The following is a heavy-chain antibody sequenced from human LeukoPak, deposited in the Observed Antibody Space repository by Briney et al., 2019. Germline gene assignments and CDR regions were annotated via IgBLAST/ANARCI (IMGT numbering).Heavy chain of an antibody. D-gene: IGHD1-26*01. V-gene: IGHV3-33*01. CDR1: GFTFSSYG. Sequence: GGSLRPSCAASGFTFSSYGMHWVRQAPGKGLEWVAVIWYDGSNKYYADSVKGRFTISRDNSKNTLYLQMNSLKAEDTAVYHCAREGKSSIVNYGMDVWGQGTTVTVSS. CDR3: AREGKSSIVNYGMDV. J-gene: IGHJ6*02. CDR2: IWYDGSNK.